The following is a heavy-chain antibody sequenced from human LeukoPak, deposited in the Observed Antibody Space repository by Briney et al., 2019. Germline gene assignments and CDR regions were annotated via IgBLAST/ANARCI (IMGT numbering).Heavy chain of an antibody. CDR1: GYTFARYG. J-gene: IGHJ3*02. V-gene: IGHV1-18*01. D-gene: IGHD1-7*01. CDR2: IKAYNGNT. Sequence: ASLKVSCSTSGYTFARYGISWVCHAPGQGLEGMSWIKAYNGNTNYAQKLQGRVTMTTDTSTSTAYMELRSLRSDDTAVYYCARDHPLSITGTTEHAFDIWGQGTMVTVSS. CDR3: ARDHPLSITGTTEHAFDI.